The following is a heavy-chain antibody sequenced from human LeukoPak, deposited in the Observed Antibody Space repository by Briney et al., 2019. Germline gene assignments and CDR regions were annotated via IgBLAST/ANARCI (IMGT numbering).Heavy chain of an antibody. CDR1: GSSVNSAYY. Sequence: LSLTCTVSGSSVNSAYYWGWIRQAPGKGLEWVSAISGSGGSTYYADSVKGRFTISRDNAKNSLYLQMNSLGPEDTAVYYCARDPYSGNYGNYYYYYMDVWGKGTTVTISS. CDR2: ISGSGGST. CDR3: ARDPYSGNYGNYYYYYMDV. J-gene: IGHJ6*03. D-gene: IGHD1-26*01. V-gene: IGHV3-11*04.